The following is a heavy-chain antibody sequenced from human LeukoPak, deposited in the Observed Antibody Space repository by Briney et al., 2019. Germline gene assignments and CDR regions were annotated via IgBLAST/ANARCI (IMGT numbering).Heavy chain of an antibody. Sequence: GGSLRLSCAASGFTSSSYAMHWVRQAPGKGLEWVAVISYDGSNKYYADSVKGRFTISRDNSKNTLYLQMNSLRAEDTAVYYCTRLRGVTDYWGQGTLVTVSS. CDR2: ISYDGSNK. CDR3: TRLRGVTDY. CDR1: GFTSSSYA. D-gene: IGHD3-10*01. J-gene: IGHJ4*02. V-gene: IGHV3-30-3*01.